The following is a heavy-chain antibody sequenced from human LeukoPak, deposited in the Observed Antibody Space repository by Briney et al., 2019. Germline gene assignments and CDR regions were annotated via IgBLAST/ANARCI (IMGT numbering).Heavy chain of an antibody. J-gene: IGHJ4*02. CDR1: GFTFSSYA. CDR3: ARVSRGPHPYYYDGSGYMDY. Sequence: GGSLRLSRAASGFTFSSYAMSWVRQAPGKGLEWGSAISGSGGSTYYADSVKGRFTISRDNSKNTLYLQMNSLRAEDTAVSYCARVSRGPHPYYYDGSGYMDYWGQGTLVTVSS. D-gene: IGHD3-22*01. CDR2: ISGSGGST. V-gene: IGHV3-23*01.